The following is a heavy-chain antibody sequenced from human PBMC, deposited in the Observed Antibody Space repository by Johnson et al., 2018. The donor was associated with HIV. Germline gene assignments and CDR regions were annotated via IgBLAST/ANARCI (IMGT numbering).Heavy chain of an antibody. Sequence: EVQLVESGGVVVQPGGSLRLSCAASGFTFDDYTMHWVRQAPGKGLVWVSRINSDGSSTSYADSVKGRFTISRDNAMNTLYLQMDSLGAEDTAVYYCARVQLLADDVFNIWGQGTMVTVSS. CDR3: ARVQLLADDVFNI. CDR1: GFTFDDYT. V-gene: IGHV3-74*02. J-gene: IGHJ3*02. CDR2: INSDGSST. D-gene: IGHD3-10*01.